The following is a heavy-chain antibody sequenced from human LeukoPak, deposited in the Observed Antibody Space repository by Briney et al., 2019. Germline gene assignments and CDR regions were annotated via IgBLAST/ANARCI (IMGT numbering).Heavy chain of an antibody. J-gene: IGHJ6*03. CDR1: GVSFSSYS. Sequence: SETLSLTCTVSGVSFSSYSWSWIRQPAGKGLKWIGRTIGSNSYHPSLKSRVSMSVDTSKNQFSLKLTSVTAADTAVYYCARNVRVRGVIKNRGVARYYYNMDVWGKGTTVTVSS. V-gene: IGHV4-4*07. CDR2: TIGSN. D-gene: IGHD3-10*01. CDR3: ARNVRVRGVIKNRGVARYYYNMDV.